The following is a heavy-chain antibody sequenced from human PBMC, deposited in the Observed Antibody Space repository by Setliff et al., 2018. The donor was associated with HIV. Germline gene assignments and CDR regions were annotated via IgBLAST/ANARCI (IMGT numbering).Heavy chain of an antibody. D-gene: IGHD6-19*01. CDR3: AKGEYSSGISCYGYFDL. J-gene: IGHJ2*01. CDR2: INRSGST. V-gene: IGHV4-34*01. Sequence: SETLSLTCAVYGGFFSGYYWSWIRQSPGKGLEWIGEINRSGSTNYNPSLKSRVTISIDTSKNQFSLKLSSVTAADTAVYYCAKGEYSSGISCYGYFDLWGRGTLVTVSS. CDR1: GGFFSGYY.